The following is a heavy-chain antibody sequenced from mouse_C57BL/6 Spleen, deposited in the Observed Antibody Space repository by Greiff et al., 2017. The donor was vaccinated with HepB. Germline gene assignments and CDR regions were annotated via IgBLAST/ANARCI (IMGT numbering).Heavy chain of an antibody. V-gene: IGHV6-6*01. J-gene: IGHJ2*01. CDR2: IRNKATNHST. CDR3: TRHEVPHFDY. CDR1: GFTFRDAW. Sequence: DVKLVESGGGLVQPGGSMKLSCAASGFTFRDAWMDWVRQSPEKGLEWVAEIRNKATNHSTYYAVSVKGRFTIARDDSKSSVYLQMNSLRAEDTGIYYCTRHEVPHFDYWGQGTTLTVSS.